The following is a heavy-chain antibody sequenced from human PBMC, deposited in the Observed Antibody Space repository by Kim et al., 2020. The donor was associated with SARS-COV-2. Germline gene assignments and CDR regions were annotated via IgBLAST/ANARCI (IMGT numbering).Heavy chain of an antibody. V-gene: IGHV1-8*01. CDR2: MNPNSGNT. D-gene: IGHD2-15*01. CDR1: GYTFTSYD. J-gene: IGHJ5*02. Sequence: ASVKVSCKASGYTFTSYDINWVRHATGQGLEWMGWMNPNSGNTGYAQKFQGRVTMTRTTSISTAYMELSSLRTEDTAVYYCARGSPPKRIIVVVVAAGNWFDPWGQGNLVTVAS. CDR3: ARGSPPKRIIVVVVAAGNWFDP.